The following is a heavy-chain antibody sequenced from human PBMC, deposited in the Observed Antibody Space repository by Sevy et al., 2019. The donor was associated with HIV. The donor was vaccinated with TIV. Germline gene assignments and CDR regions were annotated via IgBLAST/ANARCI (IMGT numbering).Heavy chain of an antibody. CDR1: GYTFTGYY. J-gene: IGHJ4*02. CDR3: ARDHQGGSSWYSPYSSGCPLHY. V-gene: IGHV1-2*02. Sequence: ASVKVSCKASGYTFTGYYMHWVRQAPGQGLEWMGWINPNSGGTNYAQKFQGRVTMTRDTSISTAYMELSRLRSDDTAVYYCARDHQGGSSWYSPYSSGCPLHYWGQGTLVTVSS. D-gene: IGHD6-19*01. CDR2: INPNSGGT.